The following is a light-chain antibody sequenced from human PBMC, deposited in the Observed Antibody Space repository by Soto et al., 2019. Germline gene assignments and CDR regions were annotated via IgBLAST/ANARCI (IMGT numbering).Light chain of an antibody. CDR2: AAS. Sequence: RVMTESPTTLSVSPGERSTLSCRASETVRSNLAWYQQKPGQAPRLLIYAASTRATGIPARFIGNGSGTEFTLTISSLQSEDFAVYYRQQYNNWWTFGQGTKV. V-gene: IGKV3D-15*01. CDR3: QQYNNWWT. CDR1: ETVRSN. J-gene: IGKJ1*01.